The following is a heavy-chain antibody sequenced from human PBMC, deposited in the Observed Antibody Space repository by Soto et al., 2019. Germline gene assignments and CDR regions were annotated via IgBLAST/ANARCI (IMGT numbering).Heavy chain of an antibody. Sequence: SETLSLTCAVYGGSFSGYYWSWIRQPPGKVLEWIGEINHSGSTNYNPSLKSRVTISVDTSKNQFSLKLSSVTAADTAVYYCARGPGQNGYYYDSSGSLPFDYWGQGXLVTVYS. CDR2: INHSGST. V-gene: IGHV4-34*01. CDR3: ARGPGQNGYYYDSSGSLPFDY. J-gene: IGHJ4*02. CDR1: GGSFSGYY. D-gene: IGHD3-22*01.